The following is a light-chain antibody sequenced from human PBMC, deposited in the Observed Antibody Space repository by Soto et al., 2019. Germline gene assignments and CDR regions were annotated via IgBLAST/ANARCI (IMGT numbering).Light chain of an antibody. CDR1: QSVSSN. Sequence: EIVDTQAPATLSLNPGERATLSCRASQSVSSNLAWYQQKPGQAPRLLIYGASSRATGIPDRFSGSGSGTDFTLTISRLEPEDFAVYYCQQYGVTNTFGQGTKVDI. CDR2: GAS. CDR3: QQYGVTNT. J-gene: IGKJ1*01. V-gene: IGKV3-20*01.